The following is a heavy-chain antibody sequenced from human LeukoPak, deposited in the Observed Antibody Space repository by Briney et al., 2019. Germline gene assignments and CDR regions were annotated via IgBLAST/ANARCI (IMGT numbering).Heavy chain of an antibody. CDR1: RFTARSNY. D-gene: IGHD3-22*01. V-gene: IGHV3-15*01. J-gene: IGHJ4*02. CDR3: TTVGFDYEFDY. CDR2: IKSKTDGATT. Sequence: GGSLRLSCAPPRFTARSNYMTWVRQAPGKGLGWVGRIKSKTDGATTDYAAPVKGRFTISRDDSKNTLYLQMNSLKTEDTAVNYCTTVGFDYEFDYWGQGSLVTVSS.